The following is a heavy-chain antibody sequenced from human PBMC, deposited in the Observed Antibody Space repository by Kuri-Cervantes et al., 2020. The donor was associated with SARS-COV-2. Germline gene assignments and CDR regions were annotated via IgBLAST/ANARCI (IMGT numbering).Heavy chain of an antibody. Sequence: ASVKVSCKASGYTFTSYDINWVRQATGQGLEWMGWMNPNSGNTGYAQKFQGRVTITRNTSISTAYMELSSLRSEDTAVYYCARSSNTYYYDSSPDYWGQGTLVTVSS. CDR3: ARSSNTYYYDSSPDY. CDR1: GYTFTSYD. V-gene: IGHV1-8*03. CDR2: MNPNSGNT. J-gene: IGHJ4*02. D-gene: IGHD3-22*01.